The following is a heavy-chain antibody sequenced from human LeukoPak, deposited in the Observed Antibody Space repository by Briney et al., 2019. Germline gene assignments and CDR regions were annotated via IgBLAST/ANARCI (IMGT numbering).Heavy chain of an antibody. V-gene: IGHV3-21*01. J-gene: IGHJ4*02. Sequence: GGSLRLSCAASGFTFSSYSMNWVRQAPGKGLEWVSSITSSGRYIYYADSVKGRFPISRDNSENSLHLQMDTLTPEDTAVFHXXXKGSQWDFLVDYWGQGTRVAVSP. D-gene: IGHD2/OR15-2a*01. CDR1: GFTFSSYS. CDR2: ITSSGRYI. CDR3: XXKGSQWDFLVDY.